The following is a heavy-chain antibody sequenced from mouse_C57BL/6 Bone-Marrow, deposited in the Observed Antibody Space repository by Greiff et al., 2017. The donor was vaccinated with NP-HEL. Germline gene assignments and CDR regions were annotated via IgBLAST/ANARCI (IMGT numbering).Heavy chain of an antibody. D-gene: IGHD1-1*01. Sequence: QVQLKESGAELVRPGASVKLSCKASGYTFTDYYINWVKQRPGQGLEWIARIYPGSGNTYYNEKFKGKATLTAEKSSSTAYMQLSSLTSEDSAVYFCARKELRSLYFDYWGQGTTLTVSS. CDR3: ARKELRSLYFDY. CDR1: GYTFTDYY. CDR2: IYPGSGNT. J-gene: IGHJ2*01. V-gene: IGHV1-76*01.